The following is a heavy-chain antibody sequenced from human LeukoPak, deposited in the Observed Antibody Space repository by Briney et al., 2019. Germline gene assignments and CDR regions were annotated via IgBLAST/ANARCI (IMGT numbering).Heavy chain of an antibody. D-gene: IGHD3-9*01. CDR2: ISYDGSNK. J-gene: IGHJ6*02. CDR1: GFTFSSYA. CDR3: ARELRYNYYYYGMDV. Sequence: PGGSLRLSCAASGFTFSSYAMHWVRQAPGKGLEWVAVISYDGSNKYYADSVKGRFTISRDNSKNTLYLQMNSLRAEDTAVYYCARELRYNYYYYGMDVWAKGPRSPSP. V-gene: IGHV3-30-3*01.